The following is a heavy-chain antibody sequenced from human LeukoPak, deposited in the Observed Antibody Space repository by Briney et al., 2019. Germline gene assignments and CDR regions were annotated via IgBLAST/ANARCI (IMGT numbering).Heavy chain of an antibody. CDR3: ARLYDSSGYTNWLDP. Sequence: KPSVPLSLTCADSGSSTSSHYWSWFRQPPGKGLKWMGYIYYSGSSKYNPSLKSRVTISVDTSKNQFSLKLSSVTAADTAVYYCARLYDSSGYTNWLDPWGQGTLVTVSS. J-gene: IGHJ5*02. D-gene: IGHD3-22*01. CDR2: IYYSGSS. V-gene: IGHV4-59*11. CDR1: GSSTSSHY.